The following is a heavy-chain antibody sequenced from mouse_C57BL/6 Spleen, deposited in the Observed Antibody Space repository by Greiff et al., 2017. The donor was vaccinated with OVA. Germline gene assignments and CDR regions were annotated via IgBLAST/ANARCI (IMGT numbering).Heavy chain of an antibody. V-gene: IGHV1-39*01. CDR2: INPNYGTT. J-gene: IGHJ1*03. CDR3: ARRRGGYGNWYFDV. D-gene: IGHD2-1*01. Sequence: EVKLQESGPELVKPGASVKISCKASGYSFTDYNMNWVKQSNGKSLEWIGVINPNYGTTSYNQKFKGKATLTVDQSSSTAYMQLNSLTSEDSAVYYCARRRGGYGNWYFDVWGTGTTVTVSS. CDR1: GYSFTDYN.